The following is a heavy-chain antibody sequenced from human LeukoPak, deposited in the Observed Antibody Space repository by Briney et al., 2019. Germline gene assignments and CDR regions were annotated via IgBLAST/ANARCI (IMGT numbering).Heavy chain of an antibody. Sequence: GGSLRLSCAASGFTFSSYSMNWVRQAPGKGLEWVSSISSSSSYIYYADSVKGRFTISRDNAKNSLYLQMNSLRAEDTAVYYCARGSEDIVVVPADPADYWGQGTLVTVSS. D-gene: IGHD2-2*01. V-gene: IGHV3-21*01. J-gene: IGHJ4*02. CDR2: ISSSSSYI. CDR1: GFTFSSYS. CDR3: ARGSEDIVVVPADPADY.